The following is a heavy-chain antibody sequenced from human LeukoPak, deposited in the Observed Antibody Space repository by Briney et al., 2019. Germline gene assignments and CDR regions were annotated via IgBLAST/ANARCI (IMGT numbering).Heavy chain of an antibody. J-gene: IGHJ5*01. CDR3: ARGGSGFSNWFDS. V-gene: IGHV4-39*07. CDR2: IYYSGST. CDR1: GGSISSSSYY. D-gene: IGHD3-3*01. Sequence: SETLSLTCTVSGGSISSSSYYWGWIRQPPGKGLEWIGSIYYSGSTYYNPSLKSRVTISVDTSKNQFSLKLSSVTAADTAVYYCARGGSGFSNWFDSWGQGTPVTVSS.